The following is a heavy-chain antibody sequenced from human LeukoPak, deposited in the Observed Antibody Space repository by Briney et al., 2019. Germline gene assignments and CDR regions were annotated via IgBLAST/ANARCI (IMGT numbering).Heavy chain of an antibody. CDR3: ARDRRLVGAIGSMVDY. D-gene: IGHD1-26*01. CDR1: GYTFTGYY. CDR2: INPNSGGT. J-gene: IGHJ4*02. Sequence: EASVKVSCKASGYTFTGYYMHWVRQAPGQGLEWMGWINPNSGGTNYAQKFQGRVTMTRDTSISTAYMELSRLRSDDTAVYYCARDRRLVGAIGSMVDYWGQGTLVTVSS. V-gene: IGHV1-2*02.